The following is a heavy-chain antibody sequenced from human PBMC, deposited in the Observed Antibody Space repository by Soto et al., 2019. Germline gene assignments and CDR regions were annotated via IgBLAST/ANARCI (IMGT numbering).Heavy chain of an antibody. D-gene: IGHD3-10*01. V-gene: IGHV4-59*01. Sequence: PSETLSLTCTVSGGSISSYYWSWIRQPPGKGLEWIGYVYYSGSTNYNPSLKSRVTISLDTSKSQFSLKLSSVTAADSAVYYCVSSFYSGSGASTYFFEYWGQGTLVTVSS. J-gene: IGHJ4*02. CDR1: GGSISSYY. CDR2: VYYSGST. CDR3: VSSFYSGSGASTYFFEY.